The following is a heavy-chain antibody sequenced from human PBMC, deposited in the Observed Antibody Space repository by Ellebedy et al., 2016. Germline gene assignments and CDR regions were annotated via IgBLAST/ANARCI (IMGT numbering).Heavy chain of an antibody. CDR2: MNPNSGNT. Sequence: ASVKVSCXASGYTFTSYDINWVRQATGQGLEWMGWMNPNSGNTGYAQKFQGRVTMTRNTSISTAYMELSSLRSEDTAVYYCARERELPDAFDIWGQGTMVTVSS. D-gene: IGHD1-26*01. CDR3: ARERELPDAFDI. J-gene: IGHJ3*02. V-gene: IGHV1-8*01. CDR1: GYTFTSYD.